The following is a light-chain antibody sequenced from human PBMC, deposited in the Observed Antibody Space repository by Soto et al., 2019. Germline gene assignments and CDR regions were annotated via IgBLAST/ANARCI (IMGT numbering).Light chain of an antibody. CDR1: QTISSW. V-gene: IGKV1-5*01. Sequence: DIQMTQSLSTLSASVGDRVTITCRASQTISSWLAWYQQRPGKAPKLLIYDASSLESGVPSRFSGSGSGTEFTLTISSLQPDDFATYYCQQYESYPRTFGQGTKVDIK. CDR3: QQYESYPRT. J-gene: IGKJ1*01. CDR2: DAS.